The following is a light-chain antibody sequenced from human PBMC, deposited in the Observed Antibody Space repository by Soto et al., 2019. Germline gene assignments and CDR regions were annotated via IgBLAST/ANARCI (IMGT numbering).Light chain of an antibody. J-gene: IGKJ4*01. V-gene: IGKV1-5*01. CDR3: QQYNSYSPLLT. CDR1: QSISSW. CDR2: DAS. Sequence: DIQMTQSPSTLSASVGDRVTITCRASQSISSWLAWYQQKPGKAPKLLIYDASSLESGVPSRFSGSGSGTEFTLTISSLQPDDFATYYSQQYNSYSPLLTFGGGTKVEIK.